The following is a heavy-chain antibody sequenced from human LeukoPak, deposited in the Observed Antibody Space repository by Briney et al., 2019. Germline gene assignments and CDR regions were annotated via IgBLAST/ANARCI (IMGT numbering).Heavy chain of an antibody. CDR2: IYYSGST. J-gene: IGHJ4*02. Sequence: SETLSLTCIVSGGSISSSSYYWGWIRQPPGKGLEWIGSIYYSGSTNYNPSLKSRVTISVDTSKNQFSLKLSSVTAADTAVCYCARESVVRWLRPDYFDYWGQGTLVTVSS. CDR1: GGSISSSSYY. V-gene: IGHV4-39*07. D-gene: IGHD5-12*01. CDR3: ARESVVRWLRPDYFDY.